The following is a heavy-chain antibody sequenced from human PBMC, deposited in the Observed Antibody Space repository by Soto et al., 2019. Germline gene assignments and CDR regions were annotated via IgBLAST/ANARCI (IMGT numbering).Heavy chain of an antibody. CDR1: GFSFRTYS. CDR3: ATGGRAIPDLDF. Sequence: EVRLVESGGDLVKPGGSLRLSCAASGFSFRTYSMNWVRQAPGKGLEWVASISSGGDYTFQAVSVRGRFTISRDNAQSSLFLLMNSPKVEDTAVYYCATGGRAIPDLDFWGQGTLVTVSS. V-gene: IGHV3-21*02. J-gene: IGHJ4*02. D-gene: IGHD3-10*01. CDR2: ISSGGDYT.